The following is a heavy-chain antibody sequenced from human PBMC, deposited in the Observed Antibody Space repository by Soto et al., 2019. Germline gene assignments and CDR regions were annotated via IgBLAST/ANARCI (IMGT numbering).Heavy chain of an antibody. D-gene: IGHD2-21*01. CDR1: GFTFSNAW. V-gene: IGHV3-15*01. J-gene: IGHJ4*02. Sequence: GGSLRLSCAASGFTFSNAWMSWVRQAPGKGLEWVGRIKGEADGGTTDYAAPVKGRITISRDHSKDTLYLQMYSLKTEDTAVYYCTTGLSNGYYNFDYWGQGTPVTVSS. CDR3: TTGLSNGYYNFDY. CDR2: IKGEADGGTT.